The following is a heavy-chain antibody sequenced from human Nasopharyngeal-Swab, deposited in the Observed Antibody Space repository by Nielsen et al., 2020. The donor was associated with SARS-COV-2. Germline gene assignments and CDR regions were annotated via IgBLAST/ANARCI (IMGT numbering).Heavy chain of an antibody. D-gene: IGHD2-8*01. V-gene: IGHV3-7*05. CDR1: GFKFESYW. J-gene: IGHJ4*02. Sequence: GGSLRLSCAASGFKFESYWMSWVRQVPGKGLEWVATIKQDGSETSYVDSVRGRFTIPRDNGKNSLYLQMNSLRVGDTAVYYCARRRTYATFDYWGQGDLVTVSS. CDR3: ARRRTYATFDY. CDR2: IKQDGSET.